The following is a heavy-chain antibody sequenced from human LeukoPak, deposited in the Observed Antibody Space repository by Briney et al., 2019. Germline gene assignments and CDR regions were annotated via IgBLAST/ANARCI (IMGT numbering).Heavy chain of an antibody. Sequence: PSETLSLTCTVSGYSIGKGYYWGWIRQPPGKGLEWIGSIYHSGNTYYNSSLKSRVTISVDTSKNQFSLKLSSVTAADTAVYYCARDSSWSAFDYWGQGTLVSVSS. CDR3: ARDSSWSAFDY. CDR2: IYHSGNT. J-gene: IGHJ4*02. CDR1: GYSIGKGYY. V-gene: IGHV4-38-2*02.